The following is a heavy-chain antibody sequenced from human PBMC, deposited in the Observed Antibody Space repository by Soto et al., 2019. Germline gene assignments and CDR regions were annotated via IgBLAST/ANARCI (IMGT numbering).Heavy chain of an antibody. V-gene: IGHV3-66*01. D-gene: IGHD3-22*01. CDR2: IYSGGTT. J-gene: IGHJ3*02. Sequence: GGSLILSCAASGLTVSSNYMSWVRQAPGKGLERVSVIYSGGTTYYADSVKGRFIISRDNSKHTLYLQMNSRRAEDTAVYYCARDSRDISGYSGPDAFDIWGQGTMVTVSS. CDR1: GLTVSSNY. CDR3: ARDSRDISGYSGPDAFDI.